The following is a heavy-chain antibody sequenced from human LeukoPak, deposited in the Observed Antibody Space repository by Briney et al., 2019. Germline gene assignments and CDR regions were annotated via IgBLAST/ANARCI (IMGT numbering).Heavy chain of an antibody. Sequence: PGGSLRLSCAASGFTFSSYAMHWVRQAPGKGLEWVAVISYDGSNKYYADSVKGRFTISRDNSKNTLYLQMNSLRAEDTAVYYCARDPDLPYSSSRWYLDYWGQGTLVTVSS. V-gene: IGHV3-30-3*01. J-gene: IGHJ4*02. CDR3: ARDPDLPYSSSRWYLDY. CDR2: ISYDGSNK. D-gene: IGHD6-13*01. CDR1: GFTFSSYA.